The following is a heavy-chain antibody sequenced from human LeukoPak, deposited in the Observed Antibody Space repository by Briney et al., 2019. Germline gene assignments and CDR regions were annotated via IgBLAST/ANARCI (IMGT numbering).Heavy chain of an antibody. Sequence: PGRSLRLSCAASGFTFSSYAMHWVRQAPGKGLEWVAVISYDGSNKYYADSVKGRFTISRDNSKNTLYLQMNSLRAEDTAVYYCARGRHTIVVVTAIGYWGQGTLVTVSS. CDR1: GFTFSSYA. J-gene: IGHJ4*02. CDR3: ARGRHTIVVVTAIGY. D-gene: IGHD2-21*02. CDR2: ISYDGSNK. V-gene: IGHV3-30-3*01.